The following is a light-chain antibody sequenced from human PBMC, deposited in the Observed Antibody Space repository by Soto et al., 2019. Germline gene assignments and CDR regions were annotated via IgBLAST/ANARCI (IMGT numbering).Light chain of an antibody. CDR1: QSVSSSY. CDR3: QQYGSSPRT. V-gene: IGKV3-20*01. Sequence: VVLSRSPGTLSLSPGERATLSCRASQSVSSSYLAWYQQKPGQAPRLLIYGASSRATGIPDRFSGSGSGTDFTLTISRLEPEDFAVYYCQQYGSSPRTFGQGRRLEIK. J-gene: IGKJ5*01. CDR2: GAS.